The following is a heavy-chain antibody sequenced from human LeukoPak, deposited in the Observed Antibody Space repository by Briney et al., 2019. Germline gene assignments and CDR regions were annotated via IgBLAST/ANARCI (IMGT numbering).Heavy chain of an antibody. CDR2: VYHSGST. J-gene: IGHJ5*02. D-gene: IGHD2-21*02. Sequence: PSETLSLTCVVSRFSISSGCYWAWIRQPPGKGLEWIASVYHSGSTSYNPSLKSRLTISVDTSKNQFSLKLSSVTAADTAIYYCARDLVTSTYNWFDPWGQGTLVTVSP. CDR3: ARDLVTSTYNWFDP. CDR1: RFSISSGCY. V-gene: IGHV4-38-2*02.